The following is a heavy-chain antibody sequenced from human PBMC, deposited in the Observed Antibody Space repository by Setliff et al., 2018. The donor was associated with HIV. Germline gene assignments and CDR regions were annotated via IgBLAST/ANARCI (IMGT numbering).Heavy chain of an antibody. CDR2: INHTGST. CDR3: ARRGWNGYKAFDY. D-gene: IGHD5-12*01. Sequence: ETLSLTCACYGGSFSDYSWNWIRQPPGKGLEWIGEINHTGSTKYKPSLKSRVTISVDTSKKQFSLNLNSVTAADTAVYYCARRGWNGYKAFDYWGQGTLVTVSS. J-gene: IGHJ4*02. CDR1: GGSFSDYS. V-gene: IGHV4-34*01.